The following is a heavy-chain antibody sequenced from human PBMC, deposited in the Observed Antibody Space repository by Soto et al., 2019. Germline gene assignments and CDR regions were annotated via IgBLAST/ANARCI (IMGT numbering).Heavy chain of an antibody. J-gene: IGHJ4*02. Sequence: ASVKISCKASGYTFTGYYMHWVRKALGQGLEWMGWINPNSGGTNYAQKFQGRVTMTRDTSISTAYMELSRLRSDDTAVYYCADDSSGYGSGYFDYWGQGTLVTVPS. V-gene: IGHV1-2*02. CDR3: ADDSSGYGSGYFDY. D-gene: IGHD3-22*01. CDR1: GYTFTGYY. CDR2: INPNSGGT.